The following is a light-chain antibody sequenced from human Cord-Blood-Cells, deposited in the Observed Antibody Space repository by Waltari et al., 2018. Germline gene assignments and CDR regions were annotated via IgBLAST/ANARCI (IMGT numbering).Light chain of an antibody. J-gene: IGLJ3*02. CDR1: SLRSYY. CDR2: GKN. Sequence: SSELTQDPAVSVALGQTVRITCQGDSLRSYYASWYQQKPGQAPVLVIYGKNNRHSGIPDRSSGSSSRNTASLTITGAQAEDEAYFYCNSRDSSGNHLVFGGGTKLTVL. V-gene: IGLV3-19*01. CDR3: NSRDSSGNHLV.